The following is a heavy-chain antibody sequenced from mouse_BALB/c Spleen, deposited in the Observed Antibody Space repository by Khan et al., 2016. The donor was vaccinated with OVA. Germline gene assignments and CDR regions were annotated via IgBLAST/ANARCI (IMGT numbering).Heavy chain of an antibody. Sequence: EVQLVESGPGLVKPSQSLSLTCTVTGYSITSGYGWNWIRQFPGNKLEWMGYISYSGSTNYNPSLKSRISITREQSKNQFFLQLNSVTTEDTATYYCARTARIKYWGQGTTRTVSS. J-gene: IGHJ2*01. V-gene: IGHV3-2*02. D-gene: IGHD1-2*01. CDR1: GYSITSGYG. CDR2: ISYSGST. CDR3: ARTARIKY.